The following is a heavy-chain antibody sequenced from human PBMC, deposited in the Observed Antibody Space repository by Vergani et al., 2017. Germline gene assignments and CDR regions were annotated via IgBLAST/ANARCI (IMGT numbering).Heavy chain of an antibody. CDR3: ARGFFRCSSTSCHLLGFDY. J-gene: IGHJ4*02. CDR2: INHSGST. D-gene: IGHD2-2*01. V-gene: IGHV4-34*01. CDR1: GGSFSGYY. Sequence: QVQLQQWGAGLLKPSETLSLTCAVYGGSFSGYYWSWIRQPPGKGLEWIGEINHSGSTNYNPSLKSRVTISVDTSKNQFSLKLSSVTAADTAAYYCARGFFRCSSTSCHLLGFDYWGQGTLVTVSS.